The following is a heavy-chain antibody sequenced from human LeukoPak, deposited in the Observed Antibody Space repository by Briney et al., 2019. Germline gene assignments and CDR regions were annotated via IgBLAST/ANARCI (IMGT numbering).Heavy chain of an antibody. D-gene: IGHD3-22*01. Sequence: GGSLRLSCAASGFTVSTNYMGWVRQAPGKGLEWVSVLYSGGSAYYPDSVKGRFTISRDNSQNTLYLQMDSLRPEDTAVYYCARLSDSSTYGAFDIWGHGTMVTVSS. CDR1: GFTVSTNY. V-gene: IGHV3-66*02. CDR3: ARLSDSSTYGAFDI. J-gene: IGHJ3*02. CDR2: LYSGGSA.